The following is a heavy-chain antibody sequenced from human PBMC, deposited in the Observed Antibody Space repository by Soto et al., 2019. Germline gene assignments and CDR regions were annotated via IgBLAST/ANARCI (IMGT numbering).Heavy chain of an antibody. CDR3: ARDIPVLVVAAPNYYYYGMAV. J-gene: IGHJ6*02. Sequence: SVKVSCKASGFTFTSSAVQWVRQARGQRLEWIGWIVVGSGNTNYAQKFQERVTMTRDMSTSTAYMELRSLRSDDTAVYYCARDIPVLVVAAPNYYYYGMAVWGQGTTVTGSS. CDR2: IVVGSGNT. CDR1: GFTFTSSA. D-gene: IGHD2-15*01. V-gene: IGHV1-58*01.